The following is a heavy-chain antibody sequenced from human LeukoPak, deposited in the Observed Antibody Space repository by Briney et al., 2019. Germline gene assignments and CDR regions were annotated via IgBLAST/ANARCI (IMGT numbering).Heavy chain of an antibody. J-gene: IGHJ4*02. Sequence: PSETLSLTCTVSGGSISSSSYYWGWIRQPPGKGLEWIGSIYYSGSTYYNPSLKSRVTISVDTSKNQFSLKLSSVTAADTAVYYCARTYTNNAGYYLYWGQGTLVTVSS. CDR1: GGSISSSSYY. CDR3: ARTYTNNAGYYLY. V-gene: IGHV4-39*01. D-gene: IGHD3-22*01. CDR2: IYYSGST.